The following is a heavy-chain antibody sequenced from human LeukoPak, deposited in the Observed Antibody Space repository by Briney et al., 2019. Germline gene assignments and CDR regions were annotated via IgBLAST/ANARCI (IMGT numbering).Heavy chain of an antibody. CDR1: GGSINSSYY. D-gene: IGHD1-26*01. V-gene: IGHV3-7*01. Sequence: PSETLSLTCTVSGGSINSSYYYWGWIRQPPGKGLEWVANIKQDGSEKYYVDSVKGRFTISRDNAKNSLYLQMNSLRAEDTAVYYCARGPVRELLGAFDIWGQGTMVTVSS. CDR2: IKQDGSEK. CDR3: ARGPVRELLGAFDI. J-gene: IGHJ3*02.